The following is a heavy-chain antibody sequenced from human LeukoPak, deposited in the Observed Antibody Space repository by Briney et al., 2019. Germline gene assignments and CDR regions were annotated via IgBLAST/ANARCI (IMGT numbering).Heavy chain of an antibody. CDR3: ARRQGCSSTSCPPDY. J-gene: IGHJ4*02. D-gene: IGHD2-2*01. V-gene: IGHV5-51*01. CDR2: IYPGDSDT. CDR1: GYSFTTYW. Sequence: GESLTISCRGSGYSFTTYWIGWVRQMPGKGLEWMGIIYPGDSDTRYTPSFQGQVTMSADKSINTAYLQWSSLKASDTAMYYCARRQGCSSTSCPPDYWSQGTLVTVPP.